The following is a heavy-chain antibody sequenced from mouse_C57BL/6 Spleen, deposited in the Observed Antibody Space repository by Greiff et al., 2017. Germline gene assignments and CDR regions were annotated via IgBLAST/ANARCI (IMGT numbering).Heavy chain of an antibody. CDR3: ARSGEGYAMDY. J-gene: IGHJ4*01. CDR1: GYTLTDYY. V-gene: IGHV1-76*01. Sequence: QVQLQQSGAELVRPGASVKLSCKASGYTLTDYYINWVKQRPGQGLEWIARIYPGSGNTYYNEKFKGKATLTAEKSSSTAYMQLSSLTSEDSAVYFCARSGEGYAMDYWGQGTSVTVSS. D-gene: IGHD3-1*01. CDR2: IYPGSGNT.